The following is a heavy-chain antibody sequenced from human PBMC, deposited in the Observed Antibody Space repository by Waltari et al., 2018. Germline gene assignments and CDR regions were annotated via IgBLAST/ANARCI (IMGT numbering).Heavy chain of an antibody. CDR2: IIPILGIA. V-gene: IGHV1-69*10. D-gene: IGHD3-22*01. CDR1: GGTFSSYA. CDR3: ARAARGDSSGLGEVYRYAFDI. J-gene: IGHJ3*02. Sequence: QVQLVQSGAEVKKPGSSVKVSCKASGGTFSSYAISWVRQAPGQGLEWMGGIIPILGIANYAEKFQGRVTITADKSTSTAYMELSSLRSEDTAVYYCARAARGDSSGLGEVYRYAFDIWGQGTMVTVSS.